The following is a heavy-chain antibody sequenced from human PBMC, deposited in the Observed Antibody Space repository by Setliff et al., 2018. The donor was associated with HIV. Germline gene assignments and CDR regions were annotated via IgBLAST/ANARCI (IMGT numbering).Heavy chain of an antibody. D-gene: IGHD5-12*01. CDR1: GGSISSYS. V-gene: IGHV4-59*08. CDR2: IYTSGST. Sequence: SETLSLTCTVSGGSISSYSWSWIRQPPGKGLEWIGYIYTSGSTNYNPSLKSRVTISVDTSENQFSLRLTSVTAADTAIYYCARQVSIPGVAITPVDYWGQGALVTVSS. J-gene: IGHJ4*02. CDR3: ARQVSIPGVAITPVDY.